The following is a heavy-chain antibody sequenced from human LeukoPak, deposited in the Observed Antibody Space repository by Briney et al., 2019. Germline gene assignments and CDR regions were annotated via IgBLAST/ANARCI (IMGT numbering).Heavy chain of an antibody. CDR2: VFYNGAT. CDR3: ASGKSSALANYFDL. D-gene: IGHD5-18*01. V-gene: IGHV4-39*07. J-gene: IGHJ4*02. CDR1: GGSISSSIYY. Sequence: SETLSLTCIVSGGSISSSIYYWAWVRQLPGKGLEWIGTVFYNGATQYSPSLRSRVTISIDTSTNQFSLKLTSVTAADTALYYCASGKSSALANYFDLWGQGTLVTVSS.